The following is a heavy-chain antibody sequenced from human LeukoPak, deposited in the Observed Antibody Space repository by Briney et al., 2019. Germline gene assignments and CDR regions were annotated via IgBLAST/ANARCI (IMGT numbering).Heavy chain of an antibody. Sequence: PSETLSLTCTVSGGSISSSSYYWGWIRQPPGKGLERIGSIYYSGSTYYNPSLKSRVTISVDTSKNQFSLKLSSVTAADTAVYYCARDVVAYSSSSFDYWGQGTLVTVSS. CDR2: IYYSGST. D-gene: IGHD6-6*01. CDR1: GGSISSSSYY. J-gene: IGHJ4*02. V-gene: IGHV4-39*07. CDR3: ARDVVAYSSSSFDY.